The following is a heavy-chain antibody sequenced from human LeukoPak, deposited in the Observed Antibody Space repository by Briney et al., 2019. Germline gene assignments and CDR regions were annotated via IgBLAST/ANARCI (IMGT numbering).Heavy chain of an antibody. D-gene: IGHD1-26*01. Sequence: ASVKVSCKATGYTFTAYYMHWVRQAPGQGLEWMGLINPSGSDTVYAQKFQGRLTMTRDMSTSTDYMELSSLRFDDTAVYYCARDNSVGDTAWWFDPWGQGTLVTVSS. CDR1: GYTFTAYY. CDR2: INPSGSDT. J-gene: IGHJ5*02. V-gene: IGHV1-46*01. CDR3: ARDNSVGDTAWWFDP.